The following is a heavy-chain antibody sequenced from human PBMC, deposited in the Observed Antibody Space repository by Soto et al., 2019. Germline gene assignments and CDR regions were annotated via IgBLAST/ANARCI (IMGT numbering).Heavy chain of an antibody. V-gene: IGHV1-8*01. Sequence: QVQLVQSGAEVKKPGASVKFSCTASGYTFTSYDINWVRQATGQGLEWMGWMNPNSGNTGYAQKLQGRVTMTRNTSISTAYMDLSTLRSEDTAGYYCARYFYDSSGYYVWFDPWGQGTLVTVSS. D-gene: IGHD3-22*01. J-gene: IGHJ5*02. CDR2: MNPNSGNT. CDR1: GYTFTSYD. CDR3: ARYFYDSSGYYVWFDP.